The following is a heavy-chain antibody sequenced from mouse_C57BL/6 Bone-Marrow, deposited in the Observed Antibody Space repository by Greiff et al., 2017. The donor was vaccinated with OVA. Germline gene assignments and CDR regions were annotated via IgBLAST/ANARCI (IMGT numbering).Heavy chain of an antibody. J-gene: IGHJ3*01. CDR3: AKANWEVFAY. V-gene: IGHV1-22*01. D-gene: IGHD4-1*01. CDR1: GYTFTDYN. Sequence: EVQLQESGPELVKPGASVKMSCKASGYTFTDYNMHWVKQSHGKSLEWIGYINPNNGGTSYNQKFKGKATLTVNKSSSTAYMELRSLTSEDSAVYYCAKANWEVFAYWGQGTLVTVSA. CDR2: INPNNGGT.